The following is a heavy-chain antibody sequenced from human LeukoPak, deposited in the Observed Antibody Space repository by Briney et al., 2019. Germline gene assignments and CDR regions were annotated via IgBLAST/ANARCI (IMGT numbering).Heavy chain of an antibody. CDR1: GITFSNYA. Sequence: GGSLTLSCAASGITFSNYAMTWVRQAPGKGLEWVSGISGSGGSTYYADSVKGRFTISRDNSKNTLYLQMNSLRAEDTAVYYCAKDRGGNYLFYLDYWGQGTLVTVSS. J-gene: IGHJ4*02. D-gene: IGHD1-26*01. CDR2: ISGSGGST. CDR3: AKDRGGNYLFYLDY. V-gene: IGHV3-23*01.